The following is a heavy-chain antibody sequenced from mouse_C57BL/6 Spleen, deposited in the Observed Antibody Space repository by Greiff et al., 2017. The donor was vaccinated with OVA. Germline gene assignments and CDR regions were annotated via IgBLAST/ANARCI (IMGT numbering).Heavy chain of an antibody. CDR3: TRDENYYYGSSRYFDV. J-gene: IGHJ1*03. Sequence: EVKVVESGEGLVKPGGSLKLSCAASGFTFSSYAMSWVRQTPEKRLEWVAYISSGGDYIYYADTVKGRFTISRDNARNTLYLQMSSLKSEDTAMYYCTRDENYYYGSSRYFDVWGTGTTVTVSS. D-gene: IGHD1-1*01. CDR1: GFTFSSYA. CDR2: ISSGGDYI. V-gene: IGHV5-9-1*02.